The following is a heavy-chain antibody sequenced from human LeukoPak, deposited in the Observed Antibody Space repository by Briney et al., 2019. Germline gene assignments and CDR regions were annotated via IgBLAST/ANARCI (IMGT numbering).Heavy chain of an antibody. J-gene: IGHJ6*02. D-gene: IGHD3-3*01. V-gene: IGHV1-69*13. CDR2: IIPIFGTA. CDR1: GGTFSSYA. CDR3: ARMANTLRFLEWSPPGYYYYYGMDV. Sequence: GASVKVSCKASGGTFSSYAISWVRQAPGQGLEWMGGIIPIFGTANYAQKFQGRVTITADESTSTAYMELSSLRSEDTAVYYCARMANTLRFLEWSPPGYYYYYGMDVWGQGTTVTVSS.